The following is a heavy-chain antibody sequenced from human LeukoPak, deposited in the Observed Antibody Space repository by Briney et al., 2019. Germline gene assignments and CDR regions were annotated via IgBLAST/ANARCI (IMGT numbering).Heavy chain of an antibody. CDR1: GGSFSGYH. CDR3: ARGNYDYYDH. V-gene: IGHV4-34*01. D-gene: IGHD1-7*01. CDR2: INHSGST. J-gene: IGHJ4*02. Sequence: SETLSLTCAVYGGSFSGYHWSWIRQPPGKGLEWIGEINHSGSTNYNPSLKSRVTISVDTSRNQFSLKVSSVTAADTAVYYCARGNYDYYDHWGQGTLVTVSS.